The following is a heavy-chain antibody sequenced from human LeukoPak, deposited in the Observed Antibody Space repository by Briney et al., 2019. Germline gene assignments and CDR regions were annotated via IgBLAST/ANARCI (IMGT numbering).Heavy chain of an antibody. CDR1: GFTFSSYD. CDR3: ARGSTASYMAV. V-gene: IGHV3-13*01. Sequence: GGSLRLSCAASGFTFSSYDKHWVRQATGKGLEWVSAIGTAGDTYYPGSVKGRFTISRENAKNSLYLQMNRLRDGDTAVYYCARGSTASYMAVWGKGTTVTVSS. J-gene: IGHJ6*03. CDR2: IGTAGDT.